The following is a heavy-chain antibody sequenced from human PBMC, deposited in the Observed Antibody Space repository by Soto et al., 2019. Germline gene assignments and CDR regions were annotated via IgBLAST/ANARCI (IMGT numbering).Heavy chain of an antibody. J-gene: IGHJ3*02. CDR2: ISSSSSTI. CDR1: GFTFSSYS. Sequence: GGSLRVSCAASGFTFSSYSRNWVRQAPGKGLKLVSYISSSSSTIYYADSVKGRFTISRDNAKNSLYLQMNSLRDEDTAVYYCARAQRITMIVVVKGHDAFDIWGQGTMVTVSS. V-gene: IGHV3-48*02. CDR3: ARAQRITMIVVVKGHDAFDI. D-gene: IGHD3-22*01.